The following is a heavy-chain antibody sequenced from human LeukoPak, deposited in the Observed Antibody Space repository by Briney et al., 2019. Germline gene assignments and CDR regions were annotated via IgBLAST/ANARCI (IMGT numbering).Heavy chain of an antibody. D-gene: IGHD5-18*01. CDR1: GYTFTSYG. CDR2: ISAYNGNT. CDR3: ARHTAMVTYYYYYGMDV. V-gene: IGHV1-18*01. Sequence: GASVKVSCKASGYTFTSYGISWVRQAPGQGLEWMGWISAYNGNTNYAQKLQGRVTMTTDTSTSTAYMELRSLRSDDTAVYYCARHTAMVTYYYYYGMDVWGQGTTVTVSS. J-gene: IGHJ6*02.